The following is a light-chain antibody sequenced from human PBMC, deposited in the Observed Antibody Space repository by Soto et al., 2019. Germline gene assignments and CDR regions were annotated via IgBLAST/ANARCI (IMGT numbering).Light chain of an antibody. CDR3: QQYGDSPIT. V-gene: IGKV3-20*01. Sequence: EILMTQSPAILSVSPGDRATLSCRAGQSVSNNLAWYQQKPGQAPRLLIYGASSRATGIPDRFSGSGSGTDFTLTISGLEPEDFALYSCQQYGDSPITFGQGTRLEIK. J-gene: IGKJ5*01. CDR1: QSVSNN. CDR2: GAS.